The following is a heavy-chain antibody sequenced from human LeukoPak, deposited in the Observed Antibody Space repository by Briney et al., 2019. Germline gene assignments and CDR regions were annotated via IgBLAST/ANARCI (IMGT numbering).Heavy chain of an antibody. V-gene: IGHV4-4*07. Sequence: SETLSLTCSVSGGPISSSYWNWIRQPAGKGLEWIGRIYTDGSTNYNPSLKSRVSVSADTSKNQFSLKLNSVTAADTAVYYCARTFSGGGYGAAFDYWGQGTLVTVSS. CDR2: IYTDGST. CDR1: GGPISSSY. D-gene: IGHD5-12*01. J-gene: IGHJ4*02. CDR3: ARTFSGGGYGAAFDY.